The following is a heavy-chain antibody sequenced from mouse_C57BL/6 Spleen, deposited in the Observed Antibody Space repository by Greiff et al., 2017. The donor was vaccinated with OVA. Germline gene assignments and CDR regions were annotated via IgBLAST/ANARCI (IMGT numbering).Heavy chain of an antibody. J-gene: IGHJ3*01. Sequence: QVQLQQPGAELVMPGASVKLSCKASGYTFTSYWMHWVKQRPGQGLEWIGEIDPSDSYTNYNQKFKGKSTLTVDQSSSTAYMPLSSLTSEDSAVYYCARGDGAWFAYWGQGTLVTVSA. D-gene: IGHD1-1*01. CDR3: ARGDGAWFAY. CDR1: GYTFTSYW. V-gene: IGHV1-69*01. CDR2: IDPSDSYT.